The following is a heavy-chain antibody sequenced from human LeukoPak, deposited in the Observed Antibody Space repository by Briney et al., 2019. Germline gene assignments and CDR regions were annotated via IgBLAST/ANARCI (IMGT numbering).Heavy chain of an antibody. CDR2: ISGGGDNT. J-gene: IGHJ4*02. D-gene: IGHD7-27*01. CDR3: AKDGGLWVSAHWGDS. Sequence: PGGSLRLSCAASGFNFANHAMSWVRQTPGKGLEWVSAISGGGDNTYYADSVKGRFTVSRDNSKNTLFLQMNSLRAEDTAVYYCAKDGGLWVSAHWGDSWGRGTLVTVSS. CDR1: GFNFANHA. V-gene: IGHV3-23*01.